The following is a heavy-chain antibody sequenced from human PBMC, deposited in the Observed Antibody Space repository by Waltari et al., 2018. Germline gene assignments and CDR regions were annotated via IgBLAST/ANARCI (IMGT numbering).Heavy chain of an antibody. J-gene: IGHJ4*02. Sequence: QVQLVQSGAEVKKPGASVKVSCKASGYTFTSYGISWVRQAPGQGLEWLGWISANNGNTNDAKKLQGRVTMTTDTSTSTAYMERRSLRSDDTAVYYCARVGPIFWSGYLDYWGQGTLVTVSS. CDR1: GYTFTSYG. CDR3: ARVGPIFWSGYLDY. D-gene: IGHD3-3*01. V-gene: IGHV1-18*01. CDR2: ISANNGNT.